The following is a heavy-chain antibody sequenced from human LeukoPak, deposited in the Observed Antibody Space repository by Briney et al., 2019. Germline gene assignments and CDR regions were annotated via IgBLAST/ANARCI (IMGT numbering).Heavy chain of an antibody. CDR2: IYYSGST. J-gene: IGHJ5*02. D-gene: IGHD3-3*01. CDR3: ARLEKYYDFWSGYYTRTGRFDP. CDR1: GGSLSSYY. Sequence: SETLSLTCTVSGGSLSSYYWSWIRQPPGKGLEWIGYIYYSGSTNYNPSLKSRVTISVDTSKNQFSLKLSSVTAADTAVYYCARLEKYYDFWSGYYTRTGRFDPWGQGTLVTVSS. V-gene: IGHV4-59*01.